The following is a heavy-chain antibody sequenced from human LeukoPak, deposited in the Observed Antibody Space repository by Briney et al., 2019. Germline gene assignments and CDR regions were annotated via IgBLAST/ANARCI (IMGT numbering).Heavy chain of an antibody. J-gene: IGHJ4*02. V-gene: IGHV3-7*01. Sequence: PSETLSLTCTVSGGSISSYYWSWVRQAPGKGLEWVANIKQDGSEQYYGDSVKGRFTISRDNAKNSLYLQMNSLRAEDTAVYYCGRSGRTFDYWGQGTLVTVSS. CDR1: GGSISSYY. CDR2: IKQDGSEQ. CDR3: GRSGRTFDY.